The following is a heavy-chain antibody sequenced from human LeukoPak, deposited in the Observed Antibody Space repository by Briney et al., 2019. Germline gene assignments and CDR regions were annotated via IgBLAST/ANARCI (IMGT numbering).Heavy chain of an antibody. D-gene: IGHD2-2*01. CDR2: ISGSSSYI. V-gene: IGHV3-21*01. Sequence: GGSLRLSCAASGFTFSSYSMNWVRQAPGKGLEWVSSISGSSSYIYYADSVKGRFTISRDNAKNSRYLQMNSLRAEDTAVFYCARAPAREYQLLLGYWGQGTLVTVSS. J-gene: IGHJ4*02. CDR3: ARAPAREYQLLLGY. CDR1: GFTFSSYS.